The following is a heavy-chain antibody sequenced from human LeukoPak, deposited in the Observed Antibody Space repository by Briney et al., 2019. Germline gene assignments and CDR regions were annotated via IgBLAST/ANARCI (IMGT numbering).Heavy chain of an antibody. Sequence: WASVIVSCKASGYTFTSNYIHWVRQAPGQGLEWMGMIYPRDGSTSYAQKFQGRVTVTRDTSTSTVHMELSGLRSEDTAVYYCARDQEGFDYWGQGTLVTVSS. CDR2: IYPRDGST. J-gene: IGHJ4*02. V-gene: IGHV1-46*01. CDR1: GYTFTSNY. CDR3: ARDQEGFDY.